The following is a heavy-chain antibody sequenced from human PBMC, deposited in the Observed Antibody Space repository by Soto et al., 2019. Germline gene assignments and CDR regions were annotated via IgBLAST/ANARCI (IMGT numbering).Heavy chain of an antibody. CDR2: INPTNSGT. J-gene: IGHJ6*03. CDR1: GYTFTDYY. CDR3: ARGITSRLVFYYYYMDV. Sequence: QVQLVQSGAEVKKPGASVKVSCKASGYTFTDYYIHWVRQAPGQGLQWLGWINPTNSGTSYARSFQGRVTVTRDTSISPAYMALSSLRSDDPAVYYCARGITSRLVFYYYYMDVWGFGTTVTVSS. V-gene: IGHV1-2*02.